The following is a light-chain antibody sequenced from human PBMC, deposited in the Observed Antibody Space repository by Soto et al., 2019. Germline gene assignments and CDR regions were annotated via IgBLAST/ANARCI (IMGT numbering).Light chain of an antibody. J-gene: IGKJ1*01. CDR3: QQYSRCST. CDR1: QTISSW. CDR2: KAS. Sequence: DIQVTQSPSTLSASVGDRVTITCRASQTISSWLARYQQKPGMAPKLLIYKASTLQSGVPTRFSGSGSETEFTLNISSLQPDDFATYYCQQYSRCSTCGQGTKVELK. V-gene: IGKV1-5*03.